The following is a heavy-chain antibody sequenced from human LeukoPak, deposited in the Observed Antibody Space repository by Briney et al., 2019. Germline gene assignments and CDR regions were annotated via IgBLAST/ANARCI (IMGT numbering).Heavy chain of an antibody. CDR3: ARDYFDSSDYPHAYSYCYMDV. J-gene: IGHJ6*03. CDR1: GFSFSRYS. CDR2: ISSTSTFI. D-gene: IGHD3-22*01. Sequence: PGGSLRLSCAASGFSFSRYSMIWVRQAPGKGLEWVASISSTSTFIYSADSVKGRFTISRDTAKNSLFLQMNSLRAEDTAIYYCARDYFDSSDYPHAYSYCYMDVWGKGTTVTVSS. V-gene: IGHV3-21*01.